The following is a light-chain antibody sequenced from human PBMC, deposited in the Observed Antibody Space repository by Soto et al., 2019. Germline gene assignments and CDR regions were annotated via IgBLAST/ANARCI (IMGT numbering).Light chain of an antibody. CDR3: QQSYNTPWT. V-gene: IGKV1-39*01. CDR2: AAS. Sequence: DIEMTQSPSSLSASVGDRLTITWRASQSIGTYLHWYQQTQGKAPKLLIYAASNLQSGVPSRFSGRGSGTDCTLPLSSLQTEDFATYYCQQSYNTPWTFGQGTKVDIK. CDR1: QSIGTY. J-gene: IGKJ1*01.